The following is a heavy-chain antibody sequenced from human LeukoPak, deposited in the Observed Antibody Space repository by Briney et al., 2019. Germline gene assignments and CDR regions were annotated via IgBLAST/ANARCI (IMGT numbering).Heavy chain of an antibody. D-gene: IGHD3-10*01. CDR2: LSGSGGGT. J-gene: IGHJ4*02. CDR1: GITLSNYG. CDR3: AKRGVVIRVFLVGFHKEAYYFDS. Sequence: GGFLRLSCAVSGITLSNYGMSWVRQAPGKGLEWVAGLSGSGGGTNYADSVQGRFTISRDNPKNTLYLQMNSLRAEDTAVYFCAKRGVVIRVFLVGFHKEAYYFDSWGQGALVTVSS. V-gene: IGHV3-23*01.